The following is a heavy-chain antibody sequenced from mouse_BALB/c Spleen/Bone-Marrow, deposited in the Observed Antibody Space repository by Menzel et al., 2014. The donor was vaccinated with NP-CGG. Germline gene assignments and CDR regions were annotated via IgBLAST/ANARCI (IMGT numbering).Heavy chain of an antibody. J-gene: IGHJ2*01. V-gene: IGHV5-9-4*01. Sequence: EVKLVESGGGLVKPGGSLKLSCAAPGFTFSSYAMSWVRQSPEKRLEWVAEISSGGSYTYCPDTVTGRFTISRDNAKNTLYLEMSSLRSEDTAMSYCARDRGYFDYWGQGTTLTVPS. D-gene: IGHD3-1*01. CDR2: ISSGGSYT. CDR3: ARDRGYFDY. CDR1: GFTFSSYA.